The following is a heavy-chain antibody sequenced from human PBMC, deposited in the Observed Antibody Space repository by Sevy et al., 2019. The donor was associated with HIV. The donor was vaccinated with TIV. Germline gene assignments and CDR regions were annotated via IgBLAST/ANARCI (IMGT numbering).Heavy chain of an antibody. CDR2: VKQDMSEK. V-gene: IGHV3-7*01. D-gene: IGHD3-3*01. Sequence: GSLRLSCAASGFTFSSNWMTWVRQAPGKGLEWVANVKQDMSEKYYVDSVKGRFTISRDNAKNSLFLQMNSLRAEDTAVYYCARAQQVTMLVVIGGLYFDLWGQGTLVTVSS. J-gene: IGHJ4*02. CDR1: GFTFSSNW. CDR3: ARAQQVTMLVVIGGLYFDL.